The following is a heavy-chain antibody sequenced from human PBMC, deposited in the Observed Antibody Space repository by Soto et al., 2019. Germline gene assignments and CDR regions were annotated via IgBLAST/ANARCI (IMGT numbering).Heavy chain of an antibody. CDR2: IYHSGST. CDR1: GGSDSSSNW. V-gene: IGHV4-4*02. J-gene: IGHJ5*01. D-gene: IGHD6-13*01. Sequence: SETLSLTCIVSGGSDSSSNWWRWVRQPPGKGLEWIGEIYHSGSTTYNPSLKSRATISVDKSENQFSLRLKTVTAADTAVYYCARESTVAGTDNWFDSWGQGTLVTVSS. CDR3: ARESTVAGTDNWFDS.